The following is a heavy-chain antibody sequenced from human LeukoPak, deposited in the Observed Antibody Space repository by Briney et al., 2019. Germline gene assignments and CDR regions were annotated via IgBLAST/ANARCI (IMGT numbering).Heavy chain of an antibody. CDR3: V. V-gene: IGHV4-4*07. CDR1: GGSISSYY. Sequence: PSETLSLTCTVSGGSISSYYWSWLRQPAGKGLECLGVIYTTGSTNYNPSLKSRVTVSRDTSKNQFSLKLTSVTVADTAVYFDVWGKGTTVTVSS. CDR2: IYTTGST. J-gene: IGHJ6*03.